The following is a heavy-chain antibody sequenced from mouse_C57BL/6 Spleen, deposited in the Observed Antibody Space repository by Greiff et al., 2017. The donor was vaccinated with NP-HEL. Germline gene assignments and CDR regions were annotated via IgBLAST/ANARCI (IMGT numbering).Heavy chain of an antibody. V-gene: IGHV1-55*01. CDR3: ARGRITGTDAMDY. Sequence: QVQLQQPGAELVKPGASVKMSCKASGYTFTSYWITWVKQRPGQGLEWIGDIYPGSGSTNYNEKFKSKATLTVDTSSSTAYMQLSSLTSEDSAVYYCARGRITGTDAMDYWGQGTSVTVSS. D-gene: IGHD4-1*01. CDR1: GYTFTSYW. CDR2: IYPGSGST. J-gene: IGHJ4*01.